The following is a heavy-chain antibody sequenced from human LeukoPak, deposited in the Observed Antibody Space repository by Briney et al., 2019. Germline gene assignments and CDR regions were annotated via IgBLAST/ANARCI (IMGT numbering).Heavy chain of an antibody. CDR1: GYTFTSYG. CDR3: ARRGYNWNDGYFDY. J-gene: IGHJ4*02. CDR2: ISAYNGNT. Sequence: ASVTVSCKASGYTFTSYGISWVRQAPGQGLEWMGWISAYNGNTNYAQKLQGRVTMTTDTSTSTAYMELRSLRSDDTAVYYCARRGYNWNDGYFDYWGQGTLVTVSS. V-gene: IGHV1-18*01. D-gene: IGHD1-20*01.